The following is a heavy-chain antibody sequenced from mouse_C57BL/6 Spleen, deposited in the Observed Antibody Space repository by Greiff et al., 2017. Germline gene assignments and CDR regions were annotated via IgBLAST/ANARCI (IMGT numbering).Heavy chain of an antibody. CDR1: GFTFSSYA. Sequence: EVKLVESGEGLVKPGGSLKLSCAASGFTFSSYAMSWVRQTPEKRLEWVAYISSGGDYIYYADTVKGRFTISRDNARNTLYLQMSSLKSEDTAMYYCTRDGYYVGYYYAMDYWGQGTSVTVSS. CDR2: ISSGGDYI. J-gene: IGHJ4*01. V-gene: IGHV5-9-1*02. CDR3: TRDGYYVGYYYAMDY. D-gene: IGHD2-3*01.